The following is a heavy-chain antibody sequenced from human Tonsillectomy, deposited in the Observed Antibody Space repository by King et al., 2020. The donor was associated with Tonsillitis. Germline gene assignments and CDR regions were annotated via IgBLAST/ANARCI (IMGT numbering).Heavy chain of an antibody. J-gene: IGHJ3*02. Sequence: VQLVESGGGLVKPGGSLRLSCAASGFTFSTHSMTWVRQAPGKGLEWVSSISRSSGYRNYADSVKGRFTISRDNANNSLYLQMSKLRAEDTAVYYCATDEGGLTHHFDMWGQGTVVSVS. CDR1: GFTFSTHS. V-gene: IGHV3-21*01. D-gene: IGHD3-16*01. CDR2: ISRSSGYR. CDR3: ATDEGGLTHHFDM.